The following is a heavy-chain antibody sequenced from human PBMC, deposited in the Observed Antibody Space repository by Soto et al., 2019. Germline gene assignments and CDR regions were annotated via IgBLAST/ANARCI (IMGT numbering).Heavy chain of an antibody. CDR2: IKQDGSVK. D-gene: IGHD2-21*02. J-gene: IGHJ4*02. V-gene: IGHV3-7*01. CDR3: ARFSRSGDCY. CDR1: GFTFSSYS. Sequence: GGSLRLSCAASGFTFSSYSMNWVRQAPGKGLEWVANIKQDGSVKDYVDSMKGRFTISRDNAKNSLYLQMNSLRVEDTAVYYCARFSRSGDCYWGQGTLVTVSS.